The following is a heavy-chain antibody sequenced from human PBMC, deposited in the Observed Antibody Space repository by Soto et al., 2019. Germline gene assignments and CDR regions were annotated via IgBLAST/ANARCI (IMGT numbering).Heavy chain of an antibody. J-gene: IGHJ4*02. V-gene: IGHV4-34*01. CDR2: INHSGST. Sequence: QVQLQQWGAGLLKPSETLSLTCAVYGGSFSGYYWSWIRQPPGKGLEWIGEINHSGSTNYNPSLKSRVTISVDTSKNQFSLKLSSVTAADTAVYYCARGRKRGYSGYDLHYWGQGTLVTVSS. D-gene: IGHD5-12*01. CDR3: ARGRKRGYSGYDLHY. CDR1: GGSFSGYY.